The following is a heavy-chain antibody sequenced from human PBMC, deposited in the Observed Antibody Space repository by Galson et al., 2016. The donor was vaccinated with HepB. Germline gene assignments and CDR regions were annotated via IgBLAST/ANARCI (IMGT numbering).Heavy chain of an antibody. CDR1: GYRFTGYF. CDR2: IDPDSGVT. V-gene: IGHV1-2*02. CDR3: ARESGGWEKPKWFDP. D-gene: IGHD1-26*01. Sequence: SVKVSCKASGYRFTGYFIHWVRQAPGLGLEWMGWIDPDSGVTNYSQNFQGRVTLTRDTSISTAYMELSTMRSDDAAVYYCARESGGWEKPKWFDPWGQGTLLIVSS. J-gene: IGHJ5*02.